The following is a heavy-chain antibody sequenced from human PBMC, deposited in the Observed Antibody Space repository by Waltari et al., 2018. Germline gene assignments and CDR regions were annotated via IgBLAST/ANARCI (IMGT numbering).Heavy chain of an antibody. D-gene: IGHD2-2*01. J-gene: IGHJ4*02. CDR3: ARQTISCHDY. V-gene: IGHV3-73*01. Sequence: EVQLVESGGNLVQPGGSLKLSCAGSGFTFTNSSSIHWVRQAAVKGLEWLGNIRGRNLIYATAYSASVMGRFSISRDDSENTAYLQMNSLETGDTAVYYCARQTISCHDYWGQGTLVTVSS. CDR1: GFTFTNSS. CDR2: IRGRNLIYAT.